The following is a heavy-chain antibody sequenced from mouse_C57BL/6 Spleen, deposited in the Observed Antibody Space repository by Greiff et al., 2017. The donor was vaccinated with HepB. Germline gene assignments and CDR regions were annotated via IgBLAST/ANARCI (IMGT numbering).Heavy chain of an antibody. CDR2: ISSKSSNYAT. CDR3: VRVGRWYFDV. CDR1: GFTFNTYA. Sequence: EVKLMESGGGLVQPKGSLKLSCAASGFTFNTYAMHWVRQAPGKGLEWVARISSKSSNYATYYADSVKDRFTISRDDSQSLLYLQMNNLKTEDTAMYYCVRVGRWYFDVWGTGTTVTVSS. V-gene: IGHV10-3*01. J-gene: IGHJ1*03.